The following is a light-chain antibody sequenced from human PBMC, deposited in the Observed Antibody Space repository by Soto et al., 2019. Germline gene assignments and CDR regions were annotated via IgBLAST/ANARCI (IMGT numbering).Light chain of an antibody. CDR2: CAS. Sequence: EIVLTQSPGTLSLSPGERATLSCRASQSVSSSYLAWYQQKPGQAPRLLIYCASSRNTGIPDRFRGSGSGTDFTLTSSRLEPEAFAVYYCQQYGSSQSFGQGTKVEIK. CDR3: QQYGSSQS. J-gene: IGKJ1*01. CDR1: QSVSSSY. V-gene: IGKV3-20*01.